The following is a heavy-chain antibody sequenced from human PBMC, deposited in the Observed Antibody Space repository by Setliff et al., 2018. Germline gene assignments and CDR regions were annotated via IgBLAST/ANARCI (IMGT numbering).Heavy chain of an antibody. CDR2: INHYGST. CDR3: ARRWNFGPYGSGIHDGFDM. Sequence: PSETLSLTCAVFDGSFSDYYWSWFRQPPGKGLEWIGEINHYGSTKYKSSLRSRVTISVDTSKNQFSLKLNSVTAADTAVYYCARRWNFGPYGSGIHDGFDMWGQGTMVTVSS. V-gene: IGHV4-34*01. J-gene: IGHJ3*02. D-gene: IGHD3-10*01. CDR1: DGSFSDYY.